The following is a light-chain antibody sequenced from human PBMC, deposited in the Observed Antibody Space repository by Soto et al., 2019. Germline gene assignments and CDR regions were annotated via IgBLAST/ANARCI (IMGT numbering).Light chain of an antibody. CDR1: QGIRND. Sequence: AIQMTQSPSSLSASVGDRVTITCRASQGIRNDVGWYQQKPGKAPKLLIYAASSLQSGVPSRFSGSGSGTDFTLTISSLQPEDFATYYCLQDYSYPLTFGGGTKVEIK. CDR2: AAS. CDR3: LQDYSYPLT. J-gene: IGKJ4*01. V-gene: IGKV1-6*01.